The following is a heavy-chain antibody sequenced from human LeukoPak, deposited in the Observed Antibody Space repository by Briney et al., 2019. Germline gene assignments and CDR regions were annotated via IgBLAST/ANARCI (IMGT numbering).Heavy chain of an antibody. CDR1: GFTFSSYW. Sequence: QTGGSLRLSCAASGFTFSSYWMSWVRQAPGKGLEWVAFIRYDGSNKYYADSVKGRFTISRDNSKNTLYLQMNSLRAEDTAVYYCAAGGGGHKRRGYYMDVWGKGTTVTISS. J-gene: IGHJ6*03. CDR2: IRYDGSNK. V-gene: IGHV3-30*02. CDR3: AAGGGGHKRRGYYMDV. D-gene: IGHD2-8*02.